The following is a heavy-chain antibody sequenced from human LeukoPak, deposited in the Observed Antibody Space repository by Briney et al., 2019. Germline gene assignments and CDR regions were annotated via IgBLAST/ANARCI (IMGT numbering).Heavy chain of an antibody. CDR3: VDAGIQLWSHFDY. D-gene: IGHD5-18*01. Sequence: GGSLRLSCSASGFTFSSYTMHWVRQAPGKGLEYVSGISSNGGGTYYADSVKGRFTISRDNSKNTLYLQMTSLRPEDAALYYCVDAGIQLWSHFDYWGQGTLVTVSS. V-gene: IGHV3-64D*06. CDR1: GFTFSSYT. CDR2: ISSNGGGT. J-gene: IGHJ4*02.